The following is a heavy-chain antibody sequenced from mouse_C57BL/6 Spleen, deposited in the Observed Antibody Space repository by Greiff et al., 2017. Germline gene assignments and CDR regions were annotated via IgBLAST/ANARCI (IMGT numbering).Heavy chain of an antibody. V-gene: IGHV1-69*01. D-gene: IGHD1-1*01. Sequence: QVQLQQPGAELVMPGASVKLSCKASGYTFTSYWMHWVKQRPGQGLEWIGEIDPSDSYTNYNQKFKGKSTLTVDKSSSTAYMQLSSLTSEDSAVYYCARRDTTVYYAMDYWGQGTSVTVSS. CDR3: ARRDTTVYYAMDY. CDR1: GYTFTSYW. CDR2: IDPSDSYT. J-gene: IGHJ4*01.